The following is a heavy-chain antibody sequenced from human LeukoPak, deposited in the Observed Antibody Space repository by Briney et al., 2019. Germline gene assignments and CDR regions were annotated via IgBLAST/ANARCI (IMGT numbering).Heavy chain of an antibody. Sequence: PSETLSLTCTVSGGSISSYYWSWIRQPPGKGLEWIGYIYYSGSTNYNPSLKSRVTISVDTSKNQFSLKLSSVTAADTAVYYCARRGDSGYDIGHLDYWGQGTLVTVSS. V-gene: IGHV4-59*01. CDR2: IYYSGST. CDR3: ARRGDSGYDIGHLDY. D-gene: IGHD5-12*01. J-gene: IGHJ4*02. CDR1: GGSISSYY.